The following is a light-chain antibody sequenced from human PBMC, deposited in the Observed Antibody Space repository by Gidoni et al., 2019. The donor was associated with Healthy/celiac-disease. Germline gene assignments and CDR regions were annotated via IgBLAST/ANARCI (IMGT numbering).Light chain of an antibody. CDR2: GAS. CDR3: QQYGSWT. J-gene: IGKJ1*01. V-gene: IGKV3-20*01. Sequence: EIVLTQSPGTLSLSPGERATLSCSASQSVSSSYLAWFQQKPGQAPRPLIYGASSRATGIPDRFSGSGSGTDFTLTISRLEPEDFAVYYCQQYGSWTFGQGTKVEIK. CDR1: QSVSSSY.